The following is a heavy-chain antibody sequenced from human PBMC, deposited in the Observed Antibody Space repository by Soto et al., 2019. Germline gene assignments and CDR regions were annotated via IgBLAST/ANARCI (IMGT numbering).Heavy chain of an antibody. CDR3: AREAGYSSSWAF. V-gene: IGHV3-74*01. CDR2: INSDGSTT. Sequence: PGGSLRLSCAASGFTFSSYWMHWVRQAPGKGLVWVSRINSDGSTTNYADSVKGRFTISRDNAKNTLYLQMNSLRAEDTAVYYCAREAGYSSSWAFWGQGTLVTVSS. D-gene: IGHD6-13*01. J-gene: IGHJ4*02. CDR1: GFTFSSYW.